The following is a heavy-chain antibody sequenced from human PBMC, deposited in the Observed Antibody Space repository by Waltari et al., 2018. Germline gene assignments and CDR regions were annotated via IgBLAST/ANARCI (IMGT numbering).Heavy chain of an antibody. V-gene: IGHV3-21*02. Sequence: EVQLVESGGGLVKPGGSLRLSWVASGFKFSAYAMNWVRQAQGKGLEWVSSIGSSSSFMDYADSVRGRFTVSRDNAKNTLYLQMDTLRAEDTAVYYCAREGAEQWVVEDYGMDVWGQGTTVTVSS. CDR1: GFKFSAYA. J-gene: IGHJ6*02. CDR2: IGSSSSFM. CDR3: AREGAEQWVVEDYGMDV. D-gene: IGHD6-19*01.